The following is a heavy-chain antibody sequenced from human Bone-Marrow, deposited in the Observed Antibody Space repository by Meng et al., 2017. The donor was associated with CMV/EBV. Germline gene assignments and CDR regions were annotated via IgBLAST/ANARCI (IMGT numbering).Heavy chain of an antibody. D-gene: IGHD2-2*01. CDR3: ASGRVVPAADVGYYYYGMDV. CDR2: IYYSGST. J-gene: IGHJ6*02. Sequence: ESLKISCTVSGYSISSGYYWGWIRQPPGKGLEWIGSIYYSGSTYYNPSLKSRVTISVDTSKNQFSLKLSSVTAADTAVYYCASGRVVPAADVGYYYYGMDVWGQGTTVTVSS. CDR1: GYSISSGYY. V-gene: IGHV4-38-2*02.